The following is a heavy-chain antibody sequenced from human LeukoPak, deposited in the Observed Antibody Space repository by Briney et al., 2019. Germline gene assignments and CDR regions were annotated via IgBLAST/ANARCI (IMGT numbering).Heavy chain of an antibody. Sequence: PSETLSLTCAVYGGSFSGYYWSWIRQPPGKGLEWIGEINHSGSTNYNPSLKSRVTISVDTSKNQFSLKLSSVTAADTAVYYCARDPTVTTGFDYWGQGTLVTVSS. V-gene: IGHV4-34*01. CDR2: INHSGST. J-gene: IGHJ4*02. CDR1: GGSFSGYY. D-gene: IGHD4-17*01. CDR3: ARDPTVTTGFDY.